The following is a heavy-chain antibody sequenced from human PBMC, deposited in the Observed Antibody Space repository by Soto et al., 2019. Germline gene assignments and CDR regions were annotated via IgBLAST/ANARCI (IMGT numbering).Heavy chain of an antibody. Sequence: QVQLQESGPGLVKPSETLSLTCVVSGDSIIRSFWGWIRQPPGRGLGWIAYISDSGITYSNPSLKSRLSMSVDTSKNEFSLTLTAMTAADTAIYYCARGAGDFSGPDTFGFWCQGTLVTVSS. CDR1: GDSIIRSF. CDR3: ARGAGDFSGPDTFGF. J-gene: IGHJ3*01. CDR2: ISDSGIT. D-gene: IGHD3-10*01. V-gene: IGHV4-59*01.